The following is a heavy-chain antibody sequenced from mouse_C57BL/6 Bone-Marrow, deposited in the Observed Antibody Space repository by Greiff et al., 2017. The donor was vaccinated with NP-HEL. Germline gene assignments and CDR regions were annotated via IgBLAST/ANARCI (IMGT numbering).Heavy chain of an antibody. J-gene: IGHJ2*01. CDR2: ISSGSSTI. Sequence: EVKVVESGGGLVKPGGSLKLSCAASGFTFSDYGMHWVRQAPEKGLEWVAYISSGSSTIYYADTVKGRFTISRDNAKNTLFLQMTSLRAEDTAMYYCARVIYYGNYGVDDWGQGTTLTVSS. CDR3: ARVIYYGNYGVDD. V-gene: IGHV5-17*01. CDR1: GFTFSDYG. D-gene: IGHD2-1*01.